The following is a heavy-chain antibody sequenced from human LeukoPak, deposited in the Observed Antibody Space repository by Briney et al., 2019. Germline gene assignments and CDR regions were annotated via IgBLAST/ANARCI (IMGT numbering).Heavy chain of an antibody. J-gene: IGHJ5*02. V-gene: IGHV1-2*02. CDR1: GYTFTGYY. CDR3: ARGDLEVYGFDP. D-gene: IGHD1-1*01. CDR2: INHNIGGT. Sequence: ASVKVSCKASGYTFTGYYIHWMRQAPGQGLEWMGWINHNIGGTNYAQKFQGRVTMTRDTSITTAYMELRSLRSDDTAVYYCARGDLEVYGFDPWGQGTLVTVSS.